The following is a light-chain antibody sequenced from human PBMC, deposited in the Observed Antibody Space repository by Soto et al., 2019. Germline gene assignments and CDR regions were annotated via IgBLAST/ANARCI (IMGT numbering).Light chain of an antibody. CDR3: QQRSSRPPLYT. J-gene: IGKJ2*01. V-gene: IGKV3-11*01. Sequence: EIVLTQSPATLSLSPGEGATLSCRASQSVSSYLVWYQQKPGQAPRLLIYDASKRATGIPARFSCSGSGTDFTLTISRLEPEDFAVCYCQQRSSRPPLYTFGQGTKVEIK. CDR2: DAS. CDR1: QSVSSY.